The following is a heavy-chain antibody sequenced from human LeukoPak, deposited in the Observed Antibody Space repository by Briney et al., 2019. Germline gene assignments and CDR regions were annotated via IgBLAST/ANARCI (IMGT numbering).Heavy chain of an antibody. Sequence: SETLSLTCTVSGGSISSYYWSWIRQPPGKGLEWLGYIYYSGSTNYNPSLKSRVTISVDTSKNQFSLKLSSVTAADTAVYYCARGWRYYDSVIFDYWGQGTLVTVSS. V-gene: IGHV4-59*01. CDR2: IYYSGST. D-gene: IGHD3-22*01. J-gene: IGHJ4*02. CDR3: ARGWRYYDSVIFDY. CDR1: GGSISSYY.